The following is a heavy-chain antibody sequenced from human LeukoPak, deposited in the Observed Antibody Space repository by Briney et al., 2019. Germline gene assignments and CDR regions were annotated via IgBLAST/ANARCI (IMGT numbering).Heavy chain of an antibody. J-gene: IGHJ4*02. CDR2: IWYDGSYK. Sequence: GGSLRLSCAASGFTFSNYGMHWVRQAPGKRLDWVAVIWYDGSYKYYADSVKGRYTISRDNSKNTLYLQMNSLRAEDTAVYYCAKVVQYTASTGTGLDYWGQGTLVTVSS. CDR3: AKVVQYTASTGTGLDY. CDR1: GFTFSNYG. V-gene: IGHV3-33*06. D-gene: IGHD6-13*01.